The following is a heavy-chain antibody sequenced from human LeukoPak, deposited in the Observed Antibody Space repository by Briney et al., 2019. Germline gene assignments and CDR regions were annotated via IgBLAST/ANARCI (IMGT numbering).Heavy chain of an antibody. V-gene: IGHV3-23*01. CDR3: AKGRYSSSSVYYFDY. CDR2: ISNSGGST. Sequence: GGSLRLSCAASGFTFSSYAMSWVRQAPGKGLEWVSAISNSGGSTYYADSVKGRFTISRDNSKCTLSLQMNSLRAEDTAVYYCAKGRYSSSSVYYFDYWGQGTLVTVSS. CDR1: GFTFSSYA. D-gene: IGHD6-6*01. J-gene: IGHJ4*02.